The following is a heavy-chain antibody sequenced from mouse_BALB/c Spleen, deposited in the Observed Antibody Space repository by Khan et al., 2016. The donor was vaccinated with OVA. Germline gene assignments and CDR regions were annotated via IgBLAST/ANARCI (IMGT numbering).Heavy chain of an antibody. J-gene: IGHJ4*01. CDR2: ISPGSGTP. CDR1: GYTFTSYW. D-gene: IGHD1-1*01. Sequence: DLVKPGASVKLSCKASGYTFTSYWINWIKQRPGQGLEWIGRISPGSGTPYYNEMFKGKATLTVDTSSSTAYIQLSSLSSEDSAVYFCARENYYGSSHYAMDYWGRGTSVTASS. V-gene: IGHV1S41*01. CDR3: ARENYYGSSHYAMDY.